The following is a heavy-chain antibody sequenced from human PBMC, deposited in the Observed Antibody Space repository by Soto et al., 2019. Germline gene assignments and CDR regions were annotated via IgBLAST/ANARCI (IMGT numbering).Heavy chain of an antibody. CDR1: GCTFRSNA. D-gene: IGHD3-10*01. CDR2: INGGNGYA. J-gene: IGHJ6*02. Sequence: ASVQVSCEASGCTFRSNAIHWVRQAPGQELEWMGWINGGNGYAKYSQNFQDRVTLTRDASASTTYMELSSLRSEDTAIFYCARATYTSGGSPTFAMDVWGQGTTVTVS. V-gene: IGHV1-3*01. CDR3: ARATYTSGGSPTFAMDV.